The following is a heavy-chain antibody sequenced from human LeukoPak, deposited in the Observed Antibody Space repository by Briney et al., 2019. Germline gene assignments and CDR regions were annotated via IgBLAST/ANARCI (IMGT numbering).Heavy chain of an antibody. CDR2: INHSGST. V-gene: IGHV4-34*01. Sequence: KSSETLSLTCAVYGGSFSGYYWSWIRQPPGKGLEWIGEINHSGSTNYNPSLKSRVTISVDTSKNQFSLKLSSVTAADTAVYYCARGRIVVVVAATWFDPWGQGTPVTVSS. CDR1: GGSFSGYY. CDR3: ARGRIVVVVAATWFDP. J-gene: IGHJ5*02. D-gene: IGHD2-15*01.